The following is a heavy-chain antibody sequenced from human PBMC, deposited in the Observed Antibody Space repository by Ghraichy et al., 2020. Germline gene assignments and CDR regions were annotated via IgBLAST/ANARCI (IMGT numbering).Heavy chain of an antibody. V-gene: IGHV4-39*01. CDR1: GGSISSGSYY. D-gene: IGHD1-26*01. CDR3: ARAWWETAPFDP. CDR2: ISSGGSP. J-gene: IGHJ5*02. Sequence: SETLSLTCTVSGGSISSGSYYWGWIRQPPGKGLECIGSISSGGSPHYNPSLKSRLTISVDSSKNQFSLKLNSMTAADTSVYYCARAWWETAPFDPWGQGTLVTVSS.